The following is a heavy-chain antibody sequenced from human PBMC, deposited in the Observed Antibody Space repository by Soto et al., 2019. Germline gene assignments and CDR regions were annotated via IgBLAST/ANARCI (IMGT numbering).Heavy chain of an antibody. CDR3: TTATTFGELNYYYYYGMDV. CDR1: GFTFSNAW. D-gene: IGHD3-10*01. J-gene: IGHJ6*02. Sequence: GGSLRLSCAASGFTFSNAWMNWVRQAPGKGLEWVGRIKSKTDGGTTDYAAPVKGRFTISRDDSKNTLYLQMNSLKTEDTAVYYCTTATTFGELNYYYYYGMDVWGQGTTVTVSS. V-gene: IGHV3-15*07. CDR2: IKSKTDGGTT.